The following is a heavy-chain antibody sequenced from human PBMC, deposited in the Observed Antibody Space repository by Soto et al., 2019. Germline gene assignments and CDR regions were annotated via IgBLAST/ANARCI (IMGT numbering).Heavy chain of an antibody. V-gene: IGHV4-34*01. CDR2: VLHSGNT. Sequence: SETLSLTCAVYGGSFSDYYWCWIRHSPGKGLERIGEVLHSGNTSYHPSFKSRVTVSVDTSKNQFSLRLTSVTAADTAVYYCARGRSHFGVVVPVYDFWGQGTQVTVSS. CDR3: ARGRSHFGVVVPVYDF. D-gene: IGHD3-3*01. J-gene: IGHJ4*02. CDR1: GGSFSDYY.